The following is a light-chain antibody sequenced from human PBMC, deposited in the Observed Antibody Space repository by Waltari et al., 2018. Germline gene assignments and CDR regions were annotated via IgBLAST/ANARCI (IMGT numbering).Light chain of an antibody. J-gene: IGLJ3*02. CDR3: QVWDSSSDHWL. CDR1: SKS. Sequence: SKSVHWYQKKPGQAPVLVIFDDSDRPSGIPERLSGSNSDNTATLSINRVEAGDEADYYCQVWDSSSDHWLFGGGTELTVL. CDR2: DDS. V-gene: IGLV3-21*02.